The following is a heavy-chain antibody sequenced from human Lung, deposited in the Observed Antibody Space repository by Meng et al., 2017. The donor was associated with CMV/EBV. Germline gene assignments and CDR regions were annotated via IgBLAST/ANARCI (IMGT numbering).Heavy chain of an antibody. V-gene: IGHV3-11*01. J-gene: IGHJ3*01. CDR3: TRVHYYDSGSWIHAFDA. Sequence: GESLKISCAASGFIFSDYYMTWIRQAPGKGLEWVSYISNSGNTIYYADSVKGRFTISRDNGKNSLFLQMDSLRADDTAVYYCTRVHYYDSGSWIHAFDAWGQGTMVXVSS. CDR1: GFIFSDYY. D-gene: IGHD3-22*01. CDR2: ISNSGNTI.